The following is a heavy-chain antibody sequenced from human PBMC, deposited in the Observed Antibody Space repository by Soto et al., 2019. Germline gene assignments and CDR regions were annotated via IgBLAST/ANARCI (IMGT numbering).Heavy chain of an antibody. CDR2: INPNSGGT. Sequence: VASVKVSCKASGYTFTGYYMHWVRQAPGQGLEWMGWINPNSGGTNYAQKFQGWVTMTRDTSISTAYMELSRLRSDDTAVYYCARGVIVGATDYYYGMDVWGQGTTVTVSS. V-gene: IGHV1-2*04. CDR3: ARGVIVGATDYYYGMDV. D-gene: IGHD1-26*01. J-gene: IGHJ6*02. CDR1: GYTFTGYY.